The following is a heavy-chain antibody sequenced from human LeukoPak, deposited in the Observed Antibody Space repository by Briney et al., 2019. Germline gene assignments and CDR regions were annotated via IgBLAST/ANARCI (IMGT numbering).Heavy chain of an antibody. CDR1: GGSISSSSYY. D-gene: IGHD2-2*01. Sequence: SETLSLTCTVSGGSISSSSYYWGWIRQPPGKGLEWIGSIYYSGSTYYNPSLKSRVTISVDTSKNQFSLKLSSVTAADTAVYYCARDSISAIGYFDYWGQGTLVTVSS. CDR3: ARDSISAIGYFDY. V-gene: IGHV4-39*07. J-gene: IGHJ4*02. CDR2: IYYSGST.